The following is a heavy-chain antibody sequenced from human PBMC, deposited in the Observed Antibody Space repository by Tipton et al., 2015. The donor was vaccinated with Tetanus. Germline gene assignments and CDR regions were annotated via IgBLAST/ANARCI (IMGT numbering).Heavy chain of an antibody. CDR2: IQNDGGET. CDR1: GFTFSSDA. J-gene: IGHJ3*01. V-gene: IGHV3-7*03. Sequence: SLRLSCAASGFTFSSDAMTWVRQAPGKGLEWVANIQNDGGETYHLESVRGRFTISRDNGKNSVYLQMNSLRPEDTAVYYCARLGRNSLGAFDVWGQGTLVSVSS. CDR3: ARLGRNSLGAFDV. D-gene: IGHD7-27*01.